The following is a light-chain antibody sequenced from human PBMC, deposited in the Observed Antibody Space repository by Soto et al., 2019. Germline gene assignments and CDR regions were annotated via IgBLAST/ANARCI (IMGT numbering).Light chain of an antibody. CDR2: GAS. Sequence: EIVMTQSPATLSLSPGERATVSCRASRTVSSGFLAWYQQKPGQAPRLLIYGASTRATGIPDRFSGSGSGTDFTLTISRLEPEDFAVYYCQQYGISPPLTFGGGTKVDIK. J-gene: IGKJ4*01. CDR1: RTVSSGF. CDR3: QQYGISPPLT. V-gene: IGKV3-20*01.